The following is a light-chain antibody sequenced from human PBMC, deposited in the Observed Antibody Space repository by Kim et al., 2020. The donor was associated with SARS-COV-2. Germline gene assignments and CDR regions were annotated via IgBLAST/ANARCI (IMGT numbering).Light chain of an antibody. CDR2: AAS. V-gene: IGKV1-39*01. CDR3: QQSYSTPQIT. Sequence: SVGDRVTITCRASQSISSYLNWYQQKPGKAPKLLIYAASSLQSGVPSRFSGSGSGTDFTLTISSLQPEDFATYYCQQSYSTPQITFGQGTRLEIK. J-gene: IGKJ5*01. CDR1: QSISSY.